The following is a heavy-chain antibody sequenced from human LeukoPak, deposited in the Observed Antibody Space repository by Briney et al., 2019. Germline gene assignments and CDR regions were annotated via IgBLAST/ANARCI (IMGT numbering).Heavy chain of an antibody. CDR2: ISSSSSYI. D-gene: IGHD6-19*01. V-gene: IGHV3-21*01. J-gene: IGHJ4*02. CDR3: ARDQSRYSSGWGQFDY. Sequence: PGGSLRLSCAASGFTFSSYSMNWVRQAPGKGLEWVSSISSSSSYIYYADSVKGRFTISRDNAKNSLYLQMNSLRAEDTAVYYCARDQSRYSSGWGQFDYWGQGTLVTVSS. CDR1: GFTFSSYS.